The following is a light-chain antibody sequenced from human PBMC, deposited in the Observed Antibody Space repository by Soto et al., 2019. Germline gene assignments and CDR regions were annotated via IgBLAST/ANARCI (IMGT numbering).Light chain of an antibody. V-gene: IGLV2-8*01. CDR3: SSYAGSNNYV. Sequence: QSVLTQPPSATGSPGQSVTISNTGTSSDVGGYNYVSWYQQHLGKAPKLMIYEVTKRPSGVPDRFSGSKSGDTASLTVSGLQAEDEADYYCSSYAGSNNYVFGTGTKVTVL. CDR2: EVT. J-gene: IGLJ1*01. CDR1: SSDVGGYNY.